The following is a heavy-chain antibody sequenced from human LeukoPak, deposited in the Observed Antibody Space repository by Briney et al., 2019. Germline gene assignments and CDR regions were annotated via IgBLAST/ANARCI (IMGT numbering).Heavy chain of an antibody. V-gene: IGHV3-73*01. Sequence: PGGSLRLSCAASGFTFSGSAMHWVRQASGKGLEWVGRIRSKANSYATAYAASAKGRLTISRDDSKNTAYLQMNSLKTEDTAVYYCTHSSSWLYYFDYWGQGTLVTVSS. D-gene: IGHD6-13*01. J-gene: IGHJ4*02. CDR3: THSSSWLYYFDY. CDR1: GFTFSGSA. CDR2: IRSKANSYAT.